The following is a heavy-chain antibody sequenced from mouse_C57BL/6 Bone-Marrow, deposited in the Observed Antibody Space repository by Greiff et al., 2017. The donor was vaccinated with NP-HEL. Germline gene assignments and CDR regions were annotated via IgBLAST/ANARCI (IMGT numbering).Heavy chain of an antibody. Sequence: QVQLKQSGAELARPGASVKLSCKASGYTFTSYGISWVKQRTGQGLEWIGEIYPRSGNTYYNEKFKGKATLTADKSSSTAYMELRSLTSEDSAVYFCARSGISITTVVATDFDYWGQGTTLTVSS. D-gene: IGHD1-1*01. CDR2: IYPRSGNT. CDR3: ARSGISITTVVATDFDY. V-gene: IGHV1-81*01. J-gene: IGHJ2*01. CDR1: GYTFTSYG.